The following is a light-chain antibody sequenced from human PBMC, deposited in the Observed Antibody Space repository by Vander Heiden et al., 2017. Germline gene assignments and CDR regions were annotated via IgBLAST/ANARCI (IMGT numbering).Light chain of an antibody. Sequence: QSALTQPRSVSGSPGQSVTISCTGTGSDVGGYNFVSWFQQHPGKAPKLMIYDVSNRPSGVPDRFSGSKSGNTASLTISGRQAEDETDYYCCSYAGSYTWVFGGGTKLTVL. CDR1: GSDVGGYNF. CDR2: DVS. J-gene: IGLJ3*02. V-gene: IGLV2-11*01. CDR3: CSYAGSYTWV.